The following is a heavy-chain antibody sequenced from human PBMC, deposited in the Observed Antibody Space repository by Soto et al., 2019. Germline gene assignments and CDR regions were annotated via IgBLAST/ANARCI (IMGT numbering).Heavy chain of an antibody. J-gene: IGHJ3*02. V-gene: IGHV3-30*03. CDR2: ISYNGSNK. Sequence: PGGSLRLSCAASGFTFSSYGMHWVRQAPGKGLEWVAVISYNGSNKYYADSVKGRFTISRDNSKNSLYLQMNSLRAEDTAVYYCASSDSGYDYGAIDNWGQGTMVTVSS. D-gene: IGHD5-12*01. CDR1: GFTFSSYG. CDR3: ASSDSGYDYGAIDN.